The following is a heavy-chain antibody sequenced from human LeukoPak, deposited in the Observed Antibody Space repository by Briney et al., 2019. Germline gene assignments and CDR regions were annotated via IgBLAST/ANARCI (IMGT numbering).Heavy chain of an antibody. CDR2: ISYDGSNK. J-gene: IGHJ4*02. CDR3: ARGWQYYGDAPLLPGY. D-gene: IGHD4-17*01. Sequence: LAGGSLRLSCAASGFTFSSYAMHWVRQAPGKGLEWVAVISYDGSNKYYADSVKGRFTISRDNSKNTLYLQMNSLRAEDTAVYYCARGWQYYGDAPLLPGYWGQGTLVTVSS. V-gene: IGHV3-30*04. CDR1: GFTFSSYA.